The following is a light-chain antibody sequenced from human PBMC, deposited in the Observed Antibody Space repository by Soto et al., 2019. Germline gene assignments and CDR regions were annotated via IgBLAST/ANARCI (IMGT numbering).Light chain of an antibody. Sequence: EIVMTQSQATLSVSPGERATLSCRASQSVSSKLAWYQQKPGQGPRLLIYGASSRATGIPARFSGSGSGTEFTLTISSLQSEDFAVYFCQHYSTWLWTFGQGTNVEIK. CDR1: QSVSSK. V-gene: IGKV3-15*01. CDR2: GAS. CDR3: QHYSTWLWT. J-gene: IGKJ1*01.